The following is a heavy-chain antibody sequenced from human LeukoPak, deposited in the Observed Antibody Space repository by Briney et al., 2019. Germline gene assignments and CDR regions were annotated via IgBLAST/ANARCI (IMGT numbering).Heavy chain of an antibody. V-gene: IGHV3-11*04. Sequence: GGSLRLSCAASGFTFSDYYMSWIRQAPGKGLEWVSYISSSGSTIYYADSVKGRFTISRDNAKNSLYLQMNSLRAEDTAVYYCARAMWASSHYFDYWGQGTLVTVSS. CDR3: ARAMWASSHYFDY. CDR2: ISSSGSTI. CDR1: GFTFSDYY. D-gene: IGHD1-26*01. J-gene: IGHJ4*02.